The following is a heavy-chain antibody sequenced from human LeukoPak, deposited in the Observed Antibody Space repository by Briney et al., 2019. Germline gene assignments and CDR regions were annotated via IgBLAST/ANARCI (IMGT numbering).Heavy chain of an antibody. J-gene: IGHJ4*02. D-gene: IGHD6-19*01. CDR3: VRGAVAGTDIGDY. Sequence: SETLSLTCAVYGGSFSGYYWSWIRQPPGKGLEWIGEINHSGSTNYNPSLKSRVTISVDTSKNQFSLKLSSVTAADTAVYYCVRGAVAGTDIGDYWGQGTLVTVSS. CDR1: GGSFSGYY. CDR2: INHSGST. V-gene: IGHV4-34*01.